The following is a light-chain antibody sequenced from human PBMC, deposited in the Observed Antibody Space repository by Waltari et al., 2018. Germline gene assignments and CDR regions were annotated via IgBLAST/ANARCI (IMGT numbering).Light chain of an antibody. CDR1: SSDVGGYNY. CDR3: SSYTSSSTRV. Sequence: QSALTQPASVSGSPGQSITISCTGTSSDVGGYNYVSWYQQHPGEAPKLMIDDVSNRPSGVYNRFSGSKSGNTASLTISGLQAEDEADYDCSSYTSSSTRVFGGGTKLTGL. J-gene: IGLJ2*01. CDR2: DVS. V-gene: IGLV2-14*01.